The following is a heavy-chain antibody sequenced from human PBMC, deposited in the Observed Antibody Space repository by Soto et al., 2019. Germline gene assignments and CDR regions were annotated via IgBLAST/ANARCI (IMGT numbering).Heavy chain of an antibody. CDR3: AKDQPYGDYVEYFQH. CDR1: GFTFSSYG. J-gene: IGHJ1*01. V-gene: IGHV3-30*18. D-gene: IGHD4-17*01. CDR2: ISYDGSNK. Sequence: GGSLRLSCAASGFTFSSYGMHWVRQAPGKGLEWVAVISYDGSNKYYADSVKGRFTISRDNSKNTLYLQMNSLRAEDTAVYYCAKDQPYGDYVEYFQHWGQGTLVTVSS.